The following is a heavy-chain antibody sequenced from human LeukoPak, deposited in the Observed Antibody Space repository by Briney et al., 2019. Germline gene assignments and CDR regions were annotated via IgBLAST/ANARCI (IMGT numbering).Heavy chain of an antibody. V-gene: IGHV3-23*01. Sequence: GGSLRLSCAASGFTFSSNAMSWDRQAPGKGREWVGSISDSGGNTYYPDSVTRRFTNSRDNSKNTLYLQTTSLRADDTAVYYCAKEGYYGSGSYYFDYWGQGTLVTVSS. D-gene: IGHD3-10*01. CDR2: ISDSGGNT. CDR1: GFTFSSNA. CDR3: AKEGYYGSGSYYFDY. J-gene: IGHJ4*02.